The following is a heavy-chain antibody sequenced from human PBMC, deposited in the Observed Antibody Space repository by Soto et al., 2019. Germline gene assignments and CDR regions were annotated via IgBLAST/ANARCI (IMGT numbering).Heavy chain of an antibody. Sequence: GGSLRLSCAASGFTFSSYAMHWVRQAPGKGLEWVAVISYDGSNKYYADSVKGRFTISRDNSKNTLYLQMNSLRTEDTAVYYCARDLGMAAVGTYYYYGMDVWGQGTTVTVSS. V-gene: IGHV3-30-3*01. D-gene: IGHD6-13*01. J-gene: IGHJ6*02. CDR1: GFTFSSYA. CDR3: ARDLGMAAVGTYYYYGMDV. CDR2: ISYDGSNK.